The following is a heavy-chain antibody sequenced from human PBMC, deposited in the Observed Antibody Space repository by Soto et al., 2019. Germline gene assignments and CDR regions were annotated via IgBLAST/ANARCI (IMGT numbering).Heavy chain of an antibody. CDR2: ISGSGGST. V-gene: IGHV3-23*01. Sequence: EVQLLESGGGLVQPGGSLRLSCAASGFTFSSYAMSWVRQAPGKGLEWVSAISGSGGSTYYADSVKGRFTISRDNSKNTLYLQMNSLRAEDTAVYYCAVHLAVPGTRAPFDAFDIWGQGTMVTVSS. J-gene: IGHJ3*02. CDR3: AVHLAVPGTRAPFDAFDI. CDR1: GFTFSSYA. D-gene: IGHD6-19*01.